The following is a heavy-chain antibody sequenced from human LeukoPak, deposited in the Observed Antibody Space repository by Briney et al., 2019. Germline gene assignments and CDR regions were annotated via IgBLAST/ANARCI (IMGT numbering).Heavy chain of an antibody. D-gene: IGHD3-10*01. CDR2: IYPGDSDT. Sequence: GEPLKISCKGSGYSFTSYWIGWVRQMPGKGLEWMGIIYPGDSDTRYSPSFQGQVTISADKSISTAYLQWSSLKASDTAMYYCAREITMVRGVVDYWGQGTLVTVSS. J-gene: IGHJ4*02. V-gene: IGHV5-51*01. CDR3: AREITMVRGVVDY. CDR1: GYSFTSYW.